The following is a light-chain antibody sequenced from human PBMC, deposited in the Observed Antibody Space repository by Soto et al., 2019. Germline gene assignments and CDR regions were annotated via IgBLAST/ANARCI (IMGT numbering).Light chain of an antibody. CDR2: GAS. CDR1: QSVSXSY. J-gene: IGKJ5*01. V-gene: IGKV3-20*01. Sequence: EIVLTQSPGTLXLSPGERATXSXRASQSVSXSYLAWYQQKPGQAPRLLIYGASSRATGIPDRFSGSGSGTDFTLTISRLEPEDFAVYYCQQYGSSPRITFGQGTRLEIK. CDR3: QQYGSSPRIT.